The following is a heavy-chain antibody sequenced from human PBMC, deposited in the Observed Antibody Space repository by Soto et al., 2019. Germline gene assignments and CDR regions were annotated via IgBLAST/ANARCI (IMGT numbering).Heavy chain of an antibody. CDR2: IWHDGSNK. V-gene: IGHV3-33*01. J-gene: IGHJ3*02. CDR1: GFTFSSYG. Sequence: GGSLRLSCAASGFTFSSYGMDWVRQAPGKGLEWVAVIWHDGSNKYYADSVKGRSTISRDNSKNTLYLQMNSLRAEDTAVYYCARVSGWYLDAFDIWGQGTMVTVSS. CDR3: ARVSGWYLDAFDI. D-gene: IGHD6-19*01.